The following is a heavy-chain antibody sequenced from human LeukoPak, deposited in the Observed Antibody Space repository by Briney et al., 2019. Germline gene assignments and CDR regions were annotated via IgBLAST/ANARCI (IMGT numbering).Heavy chain of an antibody. Sequence: PGGSLRLSCAASGFTFSSYAMSWVRQAPGKGLEWVSAIRWSGGSTYYADSVKGRFTISRDNSKNTLYLQVNGLRAEDTAVYYCARRGSCYFDLLGRGSPGLRLL. J-gene: IGHJ4*02. D-gene: IGHD2-15*01. CDR1: GFTFSSYA. V-gene: IGHV3-23*01. CDR2: IRWSGGST. CDR3: ARRGSCYFDL.